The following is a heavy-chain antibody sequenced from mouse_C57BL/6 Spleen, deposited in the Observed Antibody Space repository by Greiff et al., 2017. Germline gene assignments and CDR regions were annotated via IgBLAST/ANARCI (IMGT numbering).Heavy chain of an antibody. CDR2: INPSSGYT. CDR1: GYTFTSYT. CDR3: ARGKIYDYAWFAY. J-gene: IGHJ3*01. V-gene: IGHV1-4*01. Sequence: QVQLQQSGAELARPGASVKMSCKASGYTFTSYTMHWVKQRPGQGLEWIGYINPSSGYTKYNQKFKDKVTLTADKSSSTAYMQLSSLTSEDSAVYYCARGKIYDYAWFAYWGQGTLVTVSA. D-gene: IGHD2-4*01.